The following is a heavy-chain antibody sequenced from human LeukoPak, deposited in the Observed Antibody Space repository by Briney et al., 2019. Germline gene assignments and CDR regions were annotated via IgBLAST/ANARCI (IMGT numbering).Heavy chain of an antibody. J-gene: IGHJ4*02. CDR1: GGSISSYY. V-gene: IGHV4-59*08. CDR3: ARNYGDYGIVDY. D-gene: IGHD4-17*01. Sequence: SETLSLTCTVSGGSISSYYWSWIRQPPGKGLEWIGYIYYSGSTNYNPSLKSRVTISVDTSKNQFSLKLSSVTAADTAVYYCARNYGDYGIVDYWGQGTLVTVSS. CDR2: IYYSGST.